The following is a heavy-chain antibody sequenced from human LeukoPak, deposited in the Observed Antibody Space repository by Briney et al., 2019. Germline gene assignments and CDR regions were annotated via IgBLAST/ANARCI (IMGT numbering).Heavy chain of an antibody. J-gene: IGHJ4*02. CDR2: IYSSGGT. Sequence: SETLSLTCTVSGDSMSGYYWSWIRQPAGKGLECIGRIYSSGGTSYNPSLKSRVSMSVDTSKKQFSLKVNSVTAADTAVYYCARTTGMAVAGRYYFDYWGQGILVTVSS. CDR1: GDSMSGYY. D-gene: IGHD6-19*01. V-gene: IGHV4-4*07. CDR3: ARTTGMAVAGRYYFDY.